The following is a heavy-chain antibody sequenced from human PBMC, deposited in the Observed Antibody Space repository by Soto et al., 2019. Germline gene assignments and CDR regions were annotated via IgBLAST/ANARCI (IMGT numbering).Heavy chain of an antibody. CDR1: GFTFSKNA. V-gene: IGHV3-23*01. Sequence: EVQLLESGGGLVQPGGSLRLSCAASGFTFSKNAMSWVRQAPGKGLEWVAAISGGAGSTSYADSVKGRFTISRDNSKNTLYLPMNSLRAEDTAVYYCAKARASSAYSSNDYWGQGTLVTVSS. D-gene: IGHD3-22*01. CDR2: ISGGAGST. J-gene: IGHJ4*02. CDR3: AKARASSAYSSNDY.